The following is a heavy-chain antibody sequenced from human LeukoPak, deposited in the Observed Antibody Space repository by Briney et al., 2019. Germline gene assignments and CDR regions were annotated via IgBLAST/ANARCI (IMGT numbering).Heavy chain of an antibody. Sequence: GGSLRLSCAASGFTFDDYAMHWVRQAPGKGLEWVSSISWNSGSIGYADSVKGRFTISRDNAKNSLYLQMNSLRAEDTALYYCAKDINYDSSGSPDYWGQGTLVTVSS. V-gene: IGHV3-9*01. D-gene: IGHD3-22*01. CDR1: GFTFDDYA. CDR3: AKDINYDSSGSPDY. CDR2: ISWNSGSI. J-gene: IGHJ4*02.